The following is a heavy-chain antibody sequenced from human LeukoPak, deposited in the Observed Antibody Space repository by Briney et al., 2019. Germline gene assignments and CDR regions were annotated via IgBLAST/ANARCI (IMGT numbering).Heavy chain of an antibody. CDR2: IYTSGST. D-gene: IGHD2-15*01. CDR1: GGSISSYY. J-gene: IGHJ4*02. Sequence: SETLSLTCTVSGGSISSYYWSWIRQPAGKGLEWIGRIYTSGSTNYNPSLKSRVTVSVDTSKNQFSLKLSSVTAADTAVYYCARMSSHCSGGSCYAVFDYWGQGTLVTVSS. V-gene: IGHV4-4*07. CDR3: ARMSSHCSGGSCYAVFDY.